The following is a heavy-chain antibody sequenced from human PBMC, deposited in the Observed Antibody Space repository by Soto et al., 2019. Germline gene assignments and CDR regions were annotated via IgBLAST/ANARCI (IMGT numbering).Heavy chain of an antibody. CDR1: GGSISSYY. Sequence: SETLSLTCTVSGGSISSYYWSWIRQPPGKGLEWIGYIYYSGSTNYNPSLKSRVTISVDTSKNQFSLKLSSVTAADTAVYYCARLGGYDILTGYYESYGMDVWGQGTTVTVSS. V-gene: IGHV4-59*08. CDR3: ARLGGYDILTGYYESYGMDV. J-gene: IGHJ6*02. D-gene: IGHD3-9*01. CDR2: IYYSGST.